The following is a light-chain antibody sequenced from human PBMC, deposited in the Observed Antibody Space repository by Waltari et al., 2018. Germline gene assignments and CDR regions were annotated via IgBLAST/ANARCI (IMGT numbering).Light chain of an antibody. CDR1: SSDFGGSNY. CDR3: CSYAGSVV. J-gene: IGLJ2*01. CDR2: DVR. Sequence: QSALTQPPAVSGSPGQSVTISCTGTSSDFGGSNYVSWYQHHPGKAPKLIIYDVRKRPSGVPDRFSGSKSGNTASLTISGLQAEDEADYYCCSYAGSVVFGGWTKLTVL. V-gene: IGLV2-11*02.